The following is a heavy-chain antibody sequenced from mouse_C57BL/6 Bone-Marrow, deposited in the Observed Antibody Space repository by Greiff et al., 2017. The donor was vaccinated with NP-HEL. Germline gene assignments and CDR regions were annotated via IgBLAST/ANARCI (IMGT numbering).Heavy chain of an antibody. CDR2: IYPGSGNT. D-gene: IGHD1-1*01. V-gene: IGHV1-66*01. Sequence: QVQLQQSGPELVKPGASVKISCKASGYSFTSYYIHWVKQRPGQGLEWIGWIYPGSGNTKYNEKFKGKATLTADTSSSTAYMQLSSLTSEDSAVYYCARGLTTVVARGYFDYWGQGTTLTVSS. J-gene: IGHJ2*01. CDR3: ARGLTTVVARGYFDY. CDR1: GYSFTSYY.